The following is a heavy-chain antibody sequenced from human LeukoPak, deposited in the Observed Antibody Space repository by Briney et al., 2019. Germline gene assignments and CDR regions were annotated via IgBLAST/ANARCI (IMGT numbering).Heavy chain of an antibody. CDR3: AKQLGYCSDGSCYFPY. CDR1: GFTFSSYT. J-gene: IGHJ4*02. V-gene: IGHV3-23*01. CDR2: ISGSGDNT. Sequence: SGGSLRLSCAASGFTFSSYTMSWVRQAPGKGLEWVSGISGSGDNTYYADSVKGRFTISRDNSKSTLCLQMNSLRAEDTAVYYCAKQLGYCSDGSCYFPYWGQGTLVTVSS. D-gene: IGHD2-15*01.